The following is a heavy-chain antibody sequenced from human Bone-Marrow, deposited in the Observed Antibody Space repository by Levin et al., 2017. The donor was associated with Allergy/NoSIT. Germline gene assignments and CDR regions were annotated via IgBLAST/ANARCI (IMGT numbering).Heavy chain of an antibody. D-gene: IGHD3-10*01. J-gene: IGHJ6*02. CDR3: ARDTNYYGSGSYYWGPKHYGMDV. CDR2: TYYRSMWYN. V-gene: IGHV6-1*01. CDR1: GDSVSSNSAA. Sequence: LSQTLSLTCAISGDSVSSNSAAWNWIRQSPSRGLEWLGRTYYRSMWYNDYAVSVKSRITINPDTSKNQFSLQLNSVTPEDTAVYYCARDTNYYGSGSYYWGPKHYGMDVWGQGTTVTVSS.